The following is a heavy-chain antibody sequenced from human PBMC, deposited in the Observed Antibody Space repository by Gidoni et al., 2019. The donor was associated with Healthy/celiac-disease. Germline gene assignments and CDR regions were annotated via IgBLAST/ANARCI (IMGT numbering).Heavy chain of an antibody. Sequence: EVQLVESGGGLVKPGGSLRLSCAASGFTFSSYSMNWVRQAPGKGLEWVSSMSSSSSYIYYADSVKGRFTISRDNAKNSLYLQMNSLRAEDTAVYYCARDLPHYYDILTGHHFDYWGQGTLVTVSS. CDR2: MSSSSSYI. CDR1: GFTFSSYS. D-gene: IGHD3-9*01. V-gene: IGHV3-21*01. CDR3: ARDLPHYYDILTGHHFDY. J-gene: IGHJ4*02.